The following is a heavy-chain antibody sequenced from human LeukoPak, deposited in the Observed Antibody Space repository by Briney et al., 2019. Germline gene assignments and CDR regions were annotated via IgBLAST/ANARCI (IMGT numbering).Heavy chain of an antibody. CDR1: GFTFSSYW. D-gene: IGHD4-17*01. J-gene: IGHJ4*02. CDR3: ARVHYGDYVDY. CDR2: ISSDGTSA. V-gene: IGHV3-74*01. Sequence: GGSLRLSCAPSGFTFSSYWMHWVRQAPGKGLVWVSRISSDGTSACYADSVKGRFTISRDNAKNTLYLQMNSLRAEDTAVYYCARVHYGDYVDYWGQGTLVTVSS.